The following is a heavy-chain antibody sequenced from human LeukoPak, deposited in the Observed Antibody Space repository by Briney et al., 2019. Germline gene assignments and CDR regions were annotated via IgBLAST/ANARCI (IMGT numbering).Heavy chain of an antibody. CDR3: ARNDMPYYDFWSGYLAFDY. Sequence: ASVKVSCKASGYTFTSYGISWVRQAPGQGLEWMGWISAYNGNTNYAQKLQGKVTMTTDTSTSTAYMELRSLRSDDTAVYYCARNDMPYYDFWSGYLAFDYWGQGTLVTVSS. V-gene: IGHV1-18*01. CDR2: ISAYNGNT. CDR1: GYTFTSYG. J-gene: IGHJ4*02. D-gene: IGHD3-3*01.